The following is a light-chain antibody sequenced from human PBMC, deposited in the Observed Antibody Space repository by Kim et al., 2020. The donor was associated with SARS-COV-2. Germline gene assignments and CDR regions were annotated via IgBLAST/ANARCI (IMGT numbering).Light chain of an antibody. J-gene: IGKJ1*01. V-gene: IGKV3-20*01. Sequence: EIVLTQSPGTLPLSPGERATLSCRASQSVSNHYLAWYQQKPGQAHRLLIYGSSTRATGIPDRFSGSGSGTDFTLTISRLEPEDFAVYYCLQYGGSPWTFGQGTKVDIK. CDR2: GSS. CDR1: QSVSNHY. CDR3: LQYGGSPWT.